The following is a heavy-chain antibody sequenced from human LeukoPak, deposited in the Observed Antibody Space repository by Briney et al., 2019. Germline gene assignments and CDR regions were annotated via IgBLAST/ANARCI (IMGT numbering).Heavy chain of an antibody. D-gene: IGHD2-21*02. CDR2: ISGSGGST. CDR1: GFIFSNYA. V-gene: IGHV3-23*01. J-gene: IGHJ5*02. Sequence: GGSLRLSCAASGFIFSNYAMTWVRQAPGKGLEWVSLISGSGGSTFYADSVKGRSSISRDNSKNTLYLQMNSLRAEDTAVCYCVGGDSLGGFYNWFDPWGQGTLVTVSS. CDR3: VGGDSLGGFYNWFDP.